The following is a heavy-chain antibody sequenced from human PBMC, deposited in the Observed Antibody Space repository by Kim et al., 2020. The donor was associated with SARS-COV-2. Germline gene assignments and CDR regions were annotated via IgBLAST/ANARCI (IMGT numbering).Heavy chain of an antibody. Sequence: ASVKVSCKASGYTFTGYYMHWVRQAPGQGLEWMGRINPNSGGTNYAQKFQGRVTMTRDTSISTAYMELSRLRSDDTAVYYCARDLPPEVTIFGVVIREYYFDYWGQGTLFTVSS. J-gene: IGHJ4*02. CDR3: ARDLPPEVTIFGVVIREYYFDY. CDR2: INPNSGGT. V-gene: IGHV1-2*06. CDR1: GYTFTGYY. D-gene: IGHD3-3*01.